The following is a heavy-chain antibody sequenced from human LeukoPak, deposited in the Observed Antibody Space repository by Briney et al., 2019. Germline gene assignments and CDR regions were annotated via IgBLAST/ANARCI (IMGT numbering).Heavy chain of an antibody. J-gene: IGHJ4*02. CDR1: GFTVSSNY. CDR2: IYSGGST. V-gene: IGHV3-53*01. CDR3: ARGAITMVRGVIIPPYFDY. D-gene: IGHD3-10*01. Sequence: PGGSLRLSCAASGFTVSSNYMSWVRQAPGKGLEWVSVIYSGGSTYYADSVKGRFTISRDNSKNTVYLQMNSLRAEDTAVYYCARGAITMVRGVIIPPYFDYWGQGTLVTVSS.